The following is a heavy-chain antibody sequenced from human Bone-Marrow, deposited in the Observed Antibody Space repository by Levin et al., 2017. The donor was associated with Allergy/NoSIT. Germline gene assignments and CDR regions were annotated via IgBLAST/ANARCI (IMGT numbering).Heavy chain of an antibody. CDR1: GFTFSSYA. D-gene: IGHD3-16*02. J-gene: IGHJ6*02. CDR3: ARDYDYVWGSYLPYYYYYGMDV. V-gene: IGHV3-30*04. CDR2: ISYDGSNK. Sequence: GESLKISCAASGFTFSSYAMHWVRQAPGKGLEWVAVISYDGSNKYYADSVKGRFTISRDNSKNTLYLQMNSLRAEDTAVYYCARDYDYVWGSYLPYYYYYGMDVWGQGTTVTVSS.